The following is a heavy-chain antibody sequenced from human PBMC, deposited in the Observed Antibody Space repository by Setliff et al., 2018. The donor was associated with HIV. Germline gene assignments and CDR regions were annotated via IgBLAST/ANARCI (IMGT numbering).Heavy chain of an antibody. CDR2: VYPGDSDI. J-gene: IGHJ4*02. V-gene: IGHV5-51*01. D-gene: IGHD2-15*01. CDR1: GYIFTTYW. CDR3: VRRDYGGGNFDY. Sequence: PGESLKISCQGSGYIFTTYWIGWVRQMPGKGLEWMGIVYPGDSDIRYSPSFQGQVTISVDKSIRAAYLKWSSLKASDTAMYYGVRRDYGGGNFDYWGQGTLVTVSS.